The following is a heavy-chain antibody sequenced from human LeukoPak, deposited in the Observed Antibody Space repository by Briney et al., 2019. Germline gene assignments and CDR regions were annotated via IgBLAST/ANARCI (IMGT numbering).Heavy chain of an antibody. CDR3: VRALAGPDDY. V-gene: IGHV3-74*01. CDR2: INGDGSNT. D-gene: IGHD2-15*01. CDR1: GFTFSNYW. J-gene: IGHJ4*02. Sequence: GGSLRLSCAASGFTFSNYWMHWVPHAPGKGLVWVSRINGDGSNTNYADSVKGRFTISRDNAKNTLYLQMNSLRADDTAVNYCVRALAGPDDYWGQGTLVTVAS.